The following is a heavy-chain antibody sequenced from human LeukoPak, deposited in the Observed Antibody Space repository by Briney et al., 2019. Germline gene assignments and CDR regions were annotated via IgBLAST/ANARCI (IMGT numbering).Heavy chain of an antibody. CDR1: GGTFSSYA. J-gene: IGHJ4*02. CDR3: XXXXXYSGSYYPYYFDF. V-gene: IGHV1-69*06. CDR2: IIPIFGTA. Sequence: SVKVSCKASGGTFSSYAISWVRQAPGQGLEWMGGIIPIFGTANYAQKLQGRVTITADKSTSTAYMELSSLRSEDTAVYYCXXXXXYSGSYYPYYFDFWGQGTLVTVSS. D-gene: IGHD1-26*01.